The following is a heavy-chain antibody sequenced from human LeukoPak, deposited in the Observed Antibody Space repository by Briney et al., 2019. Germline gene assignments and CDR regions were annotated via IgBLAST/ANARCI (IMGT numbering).Heavy chain of an antibody. D-gene: IGHD2-2*01. V-gene: IGHV3-23*01. Sequence: PGGSLRLSCAASGFTFSSYAMHWVRQAPGKGLEWVSAISGSGGSTYYADSVKGRFTISGDNSKNTLYLQMNSLRAEDTAVYYCAKDLFGYQLHPSAAYYYYGMDVWGQGTTVTVSS. CDR1: GFTFSSYA. J-gene: IGHJ6*01. CDR3: AKDLFGYQLHPSAAYYYYGMDV. CDR2: ISGSGGST.